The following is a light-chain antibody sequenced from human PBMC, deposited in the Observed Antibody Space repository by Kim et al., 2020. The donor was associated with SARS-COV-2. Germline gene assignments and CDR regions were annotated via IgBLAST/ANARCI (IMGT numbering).Light chain of an antibody. Sequence: SPSPGESAPISCRHSQSVSSNFACYQKPPGQAPRLIIYAACTRTTGIHARFSGSGSRTEFTLTISSLPSEYFAVYYCQQYNTCPRTFGQGTKLEI. V-gene: IGKV3-15*01. CDR1: QSVSSN. J-gene: IGKJ2*01. CDR3: QQYNTCPRT. CDR2: AAC.